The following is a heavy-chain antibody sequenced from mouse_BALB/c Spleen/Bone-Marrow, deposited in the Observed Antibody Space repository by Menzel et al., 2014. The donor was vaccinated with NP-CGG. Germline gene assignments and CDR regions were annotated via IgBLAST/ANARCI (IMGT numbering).Heavy chain of an antibody. CDR2: ISNLAYSI. V-gene: IGHV5-15*02. J-gene: IGHJ2*01. D-gene: IGHD2-2*01. Sequence: EVKLMESGGGVVQPGGSRKLSCAASGFNFSDYGMAWVRLAPGKGPEWVAFISNLAYSIYYADTVTGRFTISRENAKNNLYLEMSSLRFEDTAMYYCTRDRGYEGGYYFDYWGQGTTLTVSS. CDR1: GFNFSDYG. CDR3: TRDRGYEGGYYFDY.